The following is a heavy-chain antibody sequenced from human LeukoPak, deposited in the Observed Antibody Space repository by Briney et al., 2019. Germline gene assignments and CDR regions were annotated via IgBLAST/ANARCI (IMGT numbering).Heavy chain of an antibody. Sequence: PGGSLRLSCAASSVTSSTYCMTWGGRATAEELALVASLDRDGREKYYVDSVKGPFTISRDNADKWLCIEMKSLIAKATAVYYCARAVTSTEGYWGQGTLVTVSS. CDR3: ARAVTSTEGY. J-gene: IGHJ4*02. V-gene: IGHV3-7*03. D-gene: IGHD6-6*01. CDR2: LDRDGREK. CDR1: SVTSSTYC.